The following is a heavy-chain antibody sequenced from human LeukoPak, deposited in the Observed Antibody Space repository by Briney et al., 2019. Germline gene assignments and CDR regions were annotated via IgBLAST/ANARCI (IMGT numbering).Heavy chain of an antibody. J-gene: IGHJ4*02. CDR3: ARYSGSFSKSFDS. Sequence: GESLKISCKGSGYRFSDFWVGWVRQMPGKGLEWMGIIFPSDSDTRYSPSFQGQVTISADKPISTAYLQWSSLKASDTAMYYCARYSGSFSKSFDSWGQGTLVTVSS. V-gene: IGHV5-51*04. CDR1: GYRFSDFW. D-gene: IGHD1-26*01. CDR2: IFPSDSDT.